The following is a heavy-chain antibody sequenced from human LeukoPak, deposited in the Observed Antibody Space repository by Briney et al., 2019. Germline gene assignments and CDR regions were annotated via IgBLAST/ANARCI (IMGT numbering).Heavy chain of an antibody. CDR2: ISSDGSVT. CDR1: GFSFTNYW. J-gene: IGHJ4*02. CDR3: ANEIRPNDY. V-gene: IGHV3-74*03. Sequence: GGSLRLSCAVSGFSFTNYWMHWVRQDPGKGLVWVSYISSDGSVTKYADSVKGRFTISRDNAVDTLYLQMNSLRVEDTAVYYCANEIRPNDYWGQGTQVTVSS. D-gene: IGHD4-17*01.